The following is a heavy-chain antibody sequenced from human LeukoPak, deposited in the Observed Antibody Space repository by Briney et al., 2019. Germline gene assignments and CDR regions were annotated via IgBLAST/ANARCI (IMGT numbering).Heavy chain of an antibody. CDR3: AKLSAGSENDY. V-gene: IGHV3-9*01. D-gene: IGHD3-10*01. CDR2: INWIRGSI. Sequence: GRSLRLSCAASGFTFDDYAMHWVRQVPGKGPEWVAGINWIRGSIDYADSVKGRFTISRDNAKNSLYLQMNSLRSEDTALYYCAKLSAGSENDYWGQGTLVTVSS. CDR1: GFTFDDYA. J-gene: IGHJ4*02.